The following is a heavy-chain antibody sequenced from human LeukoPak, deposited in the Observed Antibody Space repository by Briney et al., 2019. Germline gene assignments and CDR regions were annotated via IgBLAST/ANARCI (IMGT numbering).Heavy chain of an antibody. CDR3: VKGQRYYDSSGYYSIEYFQH. V-gene: IGHV3-64*05. Sequence: GGCLRLSCSASGFTFSSYAMHWVRQAPGKGLEYVSAISSNGGSTYYADSVKGRFTISRDNSKNTLYVQMSSLRAEDTAVYYCVKGQRYYDSSGYYSIEYFQHWGQGRLVSVSS. J-gene: IGHJ1*01. D-gene: IGHD3-22*01. CDR1: GFTFSSYA. CDR2: ISSNGGST.